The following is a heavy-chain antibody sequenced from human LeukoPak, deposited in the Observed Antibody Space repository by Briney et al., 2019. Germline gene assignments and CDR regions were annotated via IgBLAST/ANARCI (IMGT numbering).Heavy chain of an antibody. J-gene: IGHJ6*03. Sequence: SETLPLTCTVSGGSISSYYWSWIRQPPGKGLEWIGYIYYSGSTNYNPSLKSRVTISVDTSKNQFSLKLSSVTAADTAVYYCARVRGSRYYYYYYMDVWGKGTTVTVSS. D-gene: IGHD1-26*01. V-gene: IGHV4-59*01. CDR3: ARVRGSRYYYYYYMDV. CDR2: IYYSGST. CDR1: GGSISSYY.